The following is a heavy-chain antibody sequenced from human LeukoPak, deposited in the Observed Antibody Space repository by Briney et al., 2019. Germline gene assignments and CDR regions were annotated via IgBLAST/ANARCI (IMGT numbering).Heavy chain of an antibody. J-gene: IGHJ4*02. D-gene: IGHD3-9*01. CDR3: ARGPPDYYDILTGYYSFDY. Sequence: GGSLRLSCAASAFTFSSYSMNWVRQAPGKGLEWVSSISSSSGYIYYADSVKGRFTISRDNSKNTLYLQMNSLRAEDTAVYYCARGPPDYYDILTGYYSFDYWGQGTLVTVSS. CDR2: ISSSSGYI. V-gene: IGHV3-21*01. CDR1: AFTFSSYS.